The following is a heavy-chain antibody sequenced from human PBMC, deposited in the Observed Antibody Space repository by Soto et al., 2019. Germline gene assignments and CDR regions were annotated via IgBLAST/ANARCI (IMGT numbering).Heavy chain of an antibody. D-gene: IGHD1-26*01. CDR3: AMARGVGPNWFDP. J-gene: IGHJ5*02. CDR1: GYTFTSYD. V-gene: IGHV1-8*01. CDR2: MNPNSGNT. Sequence: QVPLVQSGAEVKKPGASVKVSCKASGYTFTSYDINWVRQATGQGLEWMVWMNPNSGNTGYAQKFQGRVTMTSNTAISTAYMELSSLRSEDTAVYYGAMARGVGPNWFDPWGQGTLVTVSS.